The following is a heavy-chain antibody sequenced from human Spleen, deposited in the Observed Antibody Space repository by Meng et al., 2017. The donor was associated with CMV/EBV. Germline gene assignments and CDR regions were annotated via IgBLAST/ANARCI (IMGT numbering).Heavy chain of an antibody. D-gene: IGHD1/OR15-1a*01. J-gene: IGHJ4*02. V-gene: IGHV4-34*01. CDR3: ATTKEGN. CDR1: GGSFSGYY. CDR2: INHSGST. Sequence: GSLRLSCAVYGGSFSGYYWSWIRQPPGKGLEWIGEINHSGSTNYNPSLKGRATISMDTSKNQFSLKLSSVTAADTAVYYCATTKEGNWGQGTLVTVSS.